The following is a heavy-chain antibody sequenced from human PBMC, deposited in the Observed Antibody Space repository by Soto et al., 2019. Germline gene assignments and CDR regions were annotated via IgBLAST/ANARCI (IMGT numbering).Heavy chain of an antibody. Sequence: LGESLKISCRGSGYSFTNYWISWVRQTPGKGLEWMGRIDPSDSYTNYGPSFQGHVTISADKSISTAYLQWSSLKASDTAMYYCARHPYYYDFWSGSRPNNWFDPWGQGTLVTVS. CDR1: GYSFTNYW. CDR3: ARHPYYYDFWSGSRPNNWFDP. CDR2: IDPSDSYT. J-gene: IGHJ5*02. V-gene: IGHV5-10-1*01. D-gene: IGHD3-3*01.